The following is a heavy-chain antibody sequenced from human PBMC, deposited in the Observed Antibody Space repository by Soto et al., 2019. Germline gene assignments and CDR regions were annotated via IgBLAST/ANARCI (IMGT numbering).Heavy chain of an antibody. V-gene: IGHV3-48*02. CDR2: ICNNNNDI. J-gene: IGHJ4*02. Sequence: EEQLVESGGGLVQPGGSLRLSCSASGFTFSSFCMNWVRQAPGKGLEWVSYICNNNNDILHADSVRGRFTISRDNAKNSLYLQMNSLRDEDTAVYYCAREPRTIRGPTGLFDYWGQGILVTVSS. CDR3: AREPRTIRGPTGLFDY. CDR1: GFTFSSFC. D-gene: IGHD3-3*02.